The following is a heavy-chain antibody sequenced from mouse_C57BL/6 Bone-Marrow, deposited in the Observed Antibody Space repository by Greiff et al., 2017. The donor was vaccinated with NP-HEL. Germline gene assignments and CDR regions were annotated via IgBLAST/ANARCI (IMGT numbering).Heavy chain of an antibody. Sequence: VQLVESGAELVRPGTSVKLSCKASGYTFTSYWMHWVKQRPGQGLEWIGVIDPSDSYTNYNQKFKGKATLTVDTSSSTAYMQLSSLTSEDSAVYYCARGGWLPNYYAMDYWGQGTSVTVSS. V-gene: IGHV1-59*01. J-gene: IGHJ4*01. CDR1: GYTFTSYW. CDR3: ARGGWLPNYYAMDY. D-gene: IGHD2-2*01. CDR2: IDPSDSYT.